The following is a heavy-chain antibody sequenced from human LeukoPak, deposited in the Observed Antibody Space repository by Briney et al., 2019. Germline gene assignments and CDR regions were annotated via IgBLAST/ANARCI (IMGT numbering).Heavy chain of an antibody. J-gene: IGHJ4*02. V-gene: IGHV4-31*03. D-gene: IGHD1-14*01. CDR2: IFYSGTT. Sequence: SQTLSLTCTVSGDSISSGGYYWSWIRQHPGKGLEWIGYIFYSGTTYYNPSLESRVTISVDTSKNQFSLTLSSVTAADTAVYYCARHGTISSESYFDYWGQGALVTVSS. CDR1: GDSISSGGYY. CDR3: ARHGTISSESYFDY.